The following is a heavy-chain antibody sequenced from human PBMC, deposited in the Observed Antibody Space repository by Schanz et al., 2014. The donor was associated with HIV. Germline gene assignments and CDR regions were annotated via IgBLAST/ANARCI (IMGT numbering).Heavy chain of an antibody. V-gene: IGHV3-30*03. CDR3: AREREESIAYYYYGMDV. CDR1: GFTFSSYA. J-gene: IGHJ6*02. CDR2: ISYDGRNK. D-gene: IGHD1-26*01. Sequence: VQLLESGGGLVQPGGSLRLSCAASGFTFSSYAMSWVRQAPGKGLEWVSVISYDGRNKLYADSVKGRFTISRDNSKNTMYLQMNSLRAEDTAVYYCAREREESIAYYYYGMDVWGQGTAVTVSS.